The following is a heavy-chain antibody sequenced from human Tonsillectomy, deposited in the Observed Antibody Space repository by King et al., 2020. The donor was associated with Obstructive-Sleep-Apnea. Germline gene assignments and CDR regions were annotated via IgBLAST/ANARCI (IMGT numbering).Heavy chain of an antibody. Sequence: VQLQESGPGLVKPSQTLPLTCTVSGGFISSGGYSWSWIHQHPGKGLEWIGYIYDSGSTYYNPSLESRVTISVDTSKNQFSLKLSSVTAADTAVYYCSGDRLGYCSGSSCYSGFDYWGQGTLVTVSS. CDR3: SGDRLGYCSGSSCYSGFDY. J-gene: IGHJ4*02. D-gene: IGHD2-15*01. CDR1: GGFISSGGYS. V-gene: IGHV4-31*03. CDR2: IYDSGST.